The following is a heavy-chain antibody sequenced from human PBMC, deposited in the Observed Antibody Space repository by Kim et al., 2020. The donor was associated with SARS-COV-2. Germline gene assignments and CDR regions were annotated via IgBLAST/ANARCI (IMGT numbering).Heavy chain of an antibody. Sequence: GGSLRLSCAASGFTFSSYSMNWVRRAPGKGLEWVSSISSSGSSIWYADSVKGRFTISRDNAENSLYLQMNSLRAEDTAVYYCARRYYYDGSGLFDPWGQGTLVTVSS. J-gene: IGHJ5*02. CDR1: GFTFSSYS. V-gene: IGHV3-21*01. CDR2: ISSSGSSI. D-gene: IGHD3-22*01. CDR3: ARRYYYDGSGLFDP.